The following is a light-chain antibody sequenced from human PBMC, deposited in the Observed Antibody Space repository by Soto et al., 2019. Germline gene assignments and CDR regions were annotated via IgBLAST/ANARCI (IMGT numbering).Light chain of an antibody. Sequence: QSALTQPPSASGSPGQSVTISCTGTSSDVGACNYVSWFQQHPGKAPKLMIYEVSKRPSGVPDRFSGSKSGSTASLIVSGLQAEDEADYYCSSYTSTSTLFGTGTKLTVL. CDR2: EVS. J-gene: IGLJ1*01. V-gene: IGLV2-8*01. CDR1: SSDVGACNY. CDR3: SSYTSTSTL.